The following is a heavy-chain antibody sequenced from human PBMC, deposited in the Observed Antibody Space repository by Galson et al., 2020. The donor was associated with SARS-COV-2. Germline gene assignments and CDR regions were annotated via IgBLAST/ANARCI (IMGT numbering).Heavy chain of an antibody. CDR3: ARGGFGHGFDV. CDR2: INNDGSNT. V-gene: IGHV3-74*01. Sequence: GGSLRLSCAASGFTFESYWMHWVRQAPGKGLVWVSRINNDGSNTIYADSVKGRFTMSRDNAKNTVFLQINSLRDEDTAVYYCARGGFGHGFDVWGQGAMVTVSS. CDR1: GFTFESYW. D-gene: IGHD3-16*01. J-gene: IGHJ3*01.